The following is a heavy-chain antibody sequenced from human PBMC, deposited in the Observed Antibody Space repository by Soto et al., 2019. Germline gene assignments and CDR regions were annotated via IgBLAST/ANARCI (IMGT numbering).Heavy chain of an antibody. V-gene: IGHV3-23*01. CDR1: GFTFSSYA. CDR2: ISGSGGGT. CDR3: AKGPPSLVVVPLDY. J-gene: IGHJ4*02. Sequence: GGSLRLSCAASGFTFSSYAMSWVRQAPGKGLEWVSAISGSGGGTYYADSVKGRFTISRDNSKNTLYLQMNSLRAEDTAVYYCAKGPPSLVVVPLDYWGQGTLVTVSS. D-gene: IGHD2-15*01.